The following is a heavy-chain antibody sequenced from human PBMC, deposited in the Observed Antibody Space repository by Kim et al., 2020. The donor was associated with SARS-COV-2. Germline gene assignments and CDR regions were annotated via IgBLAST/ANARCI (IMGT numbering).Heavy chain of an antibody. CDR1: EFTFSGYW. J-gene: IGHJ3*02. V-gene: IGHV3-7*03. CDR3: ARLISLFGVATDAFDI. Sequence: GGSLRLSCAASEFTFSGYWMSWVRQAPGKGLEWVANIKQDGSETYYVDSVRGRFTISRDNAKNSLYLQMNSLRADDTAVYYCARLISLFGVATDAFDIWG. D-gene: IGHD3-3*01. CDR2: IKQDGSET.